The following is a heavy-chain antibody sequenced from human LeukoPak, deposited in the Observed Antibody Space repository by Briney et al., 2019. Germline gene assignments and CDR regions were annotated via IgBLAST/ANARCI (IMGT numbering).Heavy chain of an antibody. CDR3: ARSPGDRTYFDY. V-gene: IGHV3-53*01. D-gene: IGHD3-10*01. CDR2: IYSGGST. Sequence: GGSLRLSCAASGFNVSSNYMSWVRQAPGKGLEWVSVIYSGGSTYYADSVKGRFTISRDNSKNTLYLQMNSLRAEDTAVYYCARSPGDRTYFDYWGQGTLVTVSS. J-gene: IGHJ4*02. CDR1: GFNVSSNY.